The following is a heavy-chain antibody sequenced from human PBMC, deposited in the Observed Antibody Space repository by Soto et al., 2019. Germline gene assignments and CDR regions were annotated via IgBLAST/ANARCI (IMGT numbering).Heavy chain of an antibody. J-gene: IGHJ4*02. CDR2: VNTDSGNT. V-gene: IGHV1-8*01. Sequence: QVQLVQAGAEVKKPGASVKVSCKASGYTFTSYDINWVRQATGQGLEGMGWVNTDSGNTGYAQKFQGRATMTRNTSISTAYMELSSLRSEDTAVYYCARTLYGDNVDYWGQGTLVTVSS. D-gene: IGHD4-17*01. CDR1: GYTFTSYD. CDR3: ARTLYGDNVDY.